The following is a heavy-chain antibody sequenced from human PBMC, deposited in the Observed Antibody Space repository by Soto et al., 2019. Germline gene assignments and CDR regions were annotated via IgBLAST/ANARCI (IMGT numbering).Heavy chain of an antibody. CDR3: AIHGASSGSYSEYFQH. V-gene: IGHV4-39*01. D-gene: IGHD1-26*01. J-gene: IGHJ1*01. Sequence: ETLSLTCSVSGDSIISNTYFWGWIRQPPGKELERLGSVDYSGTTYYNTSLRTRATISVDTSENQFSLKLSSVTAADTAVYYCAIHGASSGSYSEYFQHWGQGTVVSVSS. CDR2: VDYSGTT. CDR1: GDSIISNTYF.